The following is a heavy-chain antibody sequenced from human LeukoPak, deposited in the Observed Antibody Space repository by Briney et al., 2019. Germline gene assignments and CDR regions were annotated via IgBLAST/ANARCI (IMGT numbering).Heavy chain of an antibody. CDR3: ARGYGDLGY. J-gene: IGHJ4*02. D-gene: IGHD4-17*01. CDR2: IYYSGST. CDR1: GGSISSSSYC. Sequence: TSETLSLTCTVSGGSISSSSYCWGWIRQPPGKGLEWIGSIYYSGSTYYNPSLKSRVTISVDTSKNQFSLKLSSVTAADTAVYYCARGYGDLGYWGQGTLVTVSS. V-gene: IGHV4-39*01.